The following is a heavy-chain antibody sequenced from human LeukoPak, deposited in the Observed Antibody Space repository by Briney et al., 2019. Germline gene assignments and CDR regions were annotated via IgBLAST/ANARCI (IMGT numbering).Heavy chain of an antibody. Sequence: SETLSLTCAVYGGSFSGYYWSWIRQPPGKGLERIGEINHSGSTNYNPSLKSRVTISVDTSKNQFSLKLSSVTAADTAVYYCARGLAKGYYFDYWGQGTLVTVSS. CDR1: GGSFSGYY. CDR3: ARGLAKGYYFDY. V-gene: IGHV4-34*01. CDR2: INHSGST. J-gene: IGHJ4*02.